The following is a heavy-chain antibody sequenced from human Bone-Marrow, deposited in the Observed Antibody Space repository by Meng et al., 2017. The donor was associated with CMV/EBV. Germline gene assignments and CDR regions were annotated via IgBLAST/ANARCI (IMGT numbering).Heavy chain of an antibody. D-gene: IGHD6-19*01. J-gene: IGHJ6*02. V-gene: IGHV3-64*02. CDR2: ISSNGGST. CDR3: ARDMSDGKPPSGWYSGFAGRGMDV. Sequence: GESLKISCAASGFTFSSYAMHWVRQAPGKGLEYVSAISSNGGSTYYADSVKGRFTISRDNSKNTLYLQMGSLRAEDMAVYYCARDMSDGKPPSGWYSGFAGRGMDVWGQGTLVTVSS. CDR1: GFTFSSYA.